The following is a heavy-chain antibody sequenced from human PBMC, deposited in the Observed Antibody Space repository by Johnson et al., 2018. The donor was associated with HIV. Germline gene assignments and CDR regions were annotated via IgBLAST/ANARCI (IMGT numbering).Heavy chain of an antibody. CDR1: GFTVSSNY. CDR3: ARDARQPGGDAFDI. V-gene: IGHV3-53*01. J-gene: IGHJ3*02. Sequence: VQLVESGGGLIQPGGSLRLSCAASGFTVSSNYMSWVPQAPGKGLEWVSVIYSAGSTYYEDSVQGRFTISRDNSKNTLYLQMNTLRAEDTAVYYCARDARQPGGDAFDIWGQGTMVTVSS. CDR2: IYSAGST. D-gene: IGHD3-16*01.